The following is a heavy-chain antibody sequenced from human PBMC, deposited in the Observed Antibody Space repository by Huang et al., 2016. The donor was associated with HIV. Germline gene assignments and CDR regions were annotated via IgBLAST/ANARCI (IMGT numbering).Heavy chain of an antibody. Sequence: QVQLQESGPGLVKPSETLSLTCTVSGGSISSHYWSWIRQPPGQGLEWIGSIYYSGSTNYNPSLKSRVTISVDTSKNQFSLKLSSVTAADTAVYYCARGGVVVVAAKSLGFDYWGQGTLVTVSS. CDR1: GGSISSHY. D-gene: IGHD2-15*01. J-gene: IGHJ4*02. V-gene: IGHV4-59*11. CDR2: IYYSGST. CDR3: ARGGVVVVAAKSLGFDY.